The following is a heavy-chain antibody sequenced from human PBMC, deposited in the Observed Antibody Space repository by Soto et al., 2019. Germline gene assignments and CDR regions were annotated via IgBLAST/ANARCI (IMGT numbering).Heavy chain of an antibody. CDR1: GFTFTSSA. V-gene: IGHV1-58*01. CDR3: AADSSGYYSDNPLFDY. D-gene: IGHD3-22*01. CDR2: IVVGSGNT. Sequence: GASVKVSCKASGFTFTSSAVQWVRQARGQRLEWIGWIVVGSGNTNYAQKFQERVTITRDMSTSTAYMELSSLRSEDTAVYYCAADSSGYYSDNPLFDYWGQGTLVTVSS. J-gene: IGHJ4*02.